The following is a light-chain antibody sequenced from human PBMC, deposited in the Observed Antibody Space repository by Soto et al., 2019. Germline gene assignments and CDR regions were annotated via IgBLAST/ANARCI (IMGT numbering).Light chain of an antibody. Sequence: QSAPTQPASVSGSPGQSITISCTGTSSDIGAYDYVSWYQQYPGRVPKLLIHEVTNRPSGVSDRFSGSKSGNTASLTISGLQTEDEADYYCSSHAGSSAFYVFGTGTKLTVL. CDR1: SSDIGAYDY. CDR3: SSHAGSSAFYV. J-gene: IGLJ1*01. CDR2: EVT. V-gene: IGLV2-14*01.